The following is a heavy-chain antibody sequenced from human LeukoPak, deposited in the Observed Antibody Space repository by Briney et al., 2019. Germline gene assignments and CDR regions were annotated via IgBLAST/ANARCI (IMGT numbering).Heavy chain of an antibody. CDR2: MNPNSGNT. CDR3: ASSRKPRESSSSWSSDFDY. V-gene: IGHV1-8*01. CDR1: GYTFTSYD. J-gene: IGHJ4*02. D-gene: IGHD6-13*01. Sequence: ASVKVSCKASGYTFTSYDINWVRQATGQGLEWMGWMNPNSGNTGYAQKFQGRVTMTRNTSISTAYMELSSLRSEDTAVYYCASSRKPRESSSSWSSDFDYWGQGTLVTVSS.